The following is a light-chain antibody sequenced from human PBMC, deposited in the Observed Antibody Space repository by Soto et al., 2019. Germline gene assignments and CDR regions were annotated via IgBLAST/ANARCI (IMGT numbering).Light chain of an antibody. Sequence: DIVMTQSQDSLAVSLGERATINCKSSQSVLYSSDNNNYLAWYQQKPGQPPRLLIYWASTRASGVPDRFSGSGSATDFTLTISGLQAEDVAVYYCQQYYATPRTFGQGTKVEIK. CDR1: QSVLYSSDNNNY. CDR2: WAS. J-gene: IGKJ2*01. CDR3: QQYYATPRT. V-gene: IGKV4-1*01.